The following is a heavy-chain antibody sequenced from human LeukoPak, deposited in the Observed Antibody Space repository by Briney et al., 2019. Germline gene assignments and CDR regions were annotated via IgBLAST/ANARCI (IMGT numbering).Heavy chain of an antibody. Sequence: SGGSLRLSCAASGFTFSSYGMHWVRQAPGKGLEWVAFIRYDGSNKYHADSVKGRFTISRDNSKNTLYLQMNSLRAEDTAVYYCAKDNMRVRTSCYPDLDYWGQGTLVTVSS. V-gene: IGHV3-30*02. D-gene: IGHD2-2*01. J-gene: IGHJ4*02. CDR2: IRYDGSNK. CDR1: GFTFSSYG. CDR3: AKDNMRVRTSCYPDLDY.